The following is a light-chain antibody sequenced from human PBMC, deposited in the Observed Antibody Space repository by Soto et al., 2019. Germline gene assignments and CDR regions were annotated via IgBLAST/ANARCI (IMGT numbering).Light chain of an antibody. J-gene: IGKJ3*01. V-gene: IGKV3-20*01. CDR3: QQYGSSPPVT. Sequence: EIVLTQSPGTLSLSPGERATLSCRASQSVSPYLAWYQHKPGQAPRLLIDGASSRATGIPDRFSGSGSGTDFTLTISRLEPEDVAVYYCQQYGSSPPVTFGPGTKVDIK. CDR1: QSVSPY. CDR2: GAS.